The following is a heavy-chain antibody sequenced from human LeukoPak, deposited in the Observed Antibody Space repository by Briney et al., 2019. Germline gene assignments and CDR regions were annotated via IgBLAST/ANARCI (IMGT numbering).Heavy chain of an antibody. Sequence: SVKVSCKASGGTFSSYAISWVRQAPGQGLEWMGGIIPIFGTANYAQKFQGRVTITADKSTSTAYMELSSLRSDDTAVYYCARNYYDSTGYYGDGAFDIWGQGTMVTVSS. J-gene: IGHJ3*02. CDR3: ARNYYDSTGYYGDGAFDI. CDR1: GGTFSSYA. V-gene: IGHV1-69*06. D-gene: IGHD3-22*01. CDR2: IIPIFGTA.